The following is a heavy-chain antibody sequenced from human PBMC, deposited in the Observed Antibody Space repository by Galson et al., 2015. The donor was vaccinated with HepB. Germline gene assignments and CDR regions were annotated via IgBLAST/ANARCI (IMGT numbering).Heavy chain of an antibody. CDR3: VKMSYYGSGSYYNALLDAFDI. J-gene: IGHJ3*02. D-gene: IGHD3-10*01. Sequence: SLRLSCAASGFTFSSYAMHWVRQAPGKGLEYVSAISSNGGSTYYADSVKGRFTISRDNSKNTLYLQMSSLRAEDTAVYYCVKMSYYGSGSYYNALLDAFDIWGQGTMVTVSS. V-gene: IGHV3-64D*06. CDR2: ISSNGGST. CDR1: GFTFSSYA.